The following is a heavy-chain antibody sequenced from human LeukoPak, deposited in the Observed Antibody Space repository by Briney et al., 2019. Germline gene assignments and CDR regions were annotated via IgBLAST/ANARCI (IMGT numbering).Heavy chain of an antibody. V-gene: IGHV3-7*01. CDR2: IKEDGGEK. Sequence: GGSLRLSCAASGFTLSWYWMTWVRQAPGKGLEWVASIKEDGGEKYYVDSVKGRFAISRDNASLYLEMNSLRAEDTAVYYCAREMWELGNEWWFDPWGQGTLVTVSS. CDR1: GFTLSWYW. J-gene: IGHJ5*02. CDR3: AREMWELGNEWWFDP. D-gene: IGHD1-26*01.